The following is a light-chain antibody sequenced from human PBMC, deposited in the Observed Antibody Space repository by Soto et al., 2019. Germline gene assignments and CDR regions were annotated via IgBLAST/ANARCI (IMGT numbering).Light chain of an antibody. V-gene: IGKV3-20*01. Sequence: EIVLTQSPGTLSLSPGERATLSCRASQSISSSYLAWYQQKPGQAPRLLIYAASSRATGIPDRFSGSGSGTDVTLTNSRLEPEDFAVYYCQQYGSSSYSFGQGTQLEIK. CDR1: QSISSSY. J-gene: IGKJ2*01. CDR2: AAS. CDR3: QQYGSSSYS.